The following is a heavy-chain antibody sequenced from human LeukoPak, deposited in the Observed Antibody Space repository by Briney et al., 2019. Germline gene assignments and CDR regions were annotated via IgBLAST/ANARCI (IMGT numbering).Heavy chain of an antibody. V-gene: IGHV3-21*01. J-gene: IGHJ4*02. D-gene: IGHD2-21*02. CDR1: GFTFGDYA. Sequence: GGSLRLSCTTSGFTFGDYAMSWVSQAPGKGLEWVSSISRSSSYIYYADSVKGRFTISRDNAKNSLYLQMNSLRAEDTAVYYCASRRTAYCDGDCPEGYWGQGTLVTVPS. CDR2: ISRSSSYI. CDR3: ASRRTAYCDGDCPEGY.